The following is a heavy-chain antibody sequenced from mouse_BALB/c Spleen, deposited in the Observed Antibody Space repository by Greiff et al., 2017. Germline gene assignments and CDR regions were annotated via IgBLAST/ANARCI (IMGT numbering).Heavy chain of an antibody. D-gene: IGHD2-4*01. Sequence: QVQLQQSGAELAKPGASVKMSCKASGYTFTSYWMHWVKQRPGQGLEWIGYINPSTGYTEYNQKFKDKATLTADKSSSTAYMQLSSLTSEDSAVYYCAKEGKLNMITTGFAYWGQGTLVTVSA. V-gene: IGHV1-7*01. CDR2: INPSTGYT. CDR3: AKEGKLNMITTGFAY. J-gene: IGHJ3*01. CDR1: GYTFTSYW.